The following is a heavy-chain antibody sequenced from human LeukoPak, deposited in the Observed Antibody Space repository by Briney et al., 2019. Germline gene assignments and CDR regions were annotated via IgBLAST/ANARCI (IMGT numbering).Heavy chain of an antibody. CDR1: GGSISSGSYY. CDR2: IHRSGST. J-gene: IGHJ5*02. V-gene: IGHV4-61*02. D-gene: IGHD3-3*01. CDR3: ARGGFLYQNHFDP. Sequence: SQTLSLTCTVSGGSISSGSYYWSWIRQPAGKGLEWIGRIHRSGSTAYNPSVKSRVTISVDTSKNQFSLKLNSVTAADTAVYYCARGGFLYQNHFDPWGQGTLVTVSS.